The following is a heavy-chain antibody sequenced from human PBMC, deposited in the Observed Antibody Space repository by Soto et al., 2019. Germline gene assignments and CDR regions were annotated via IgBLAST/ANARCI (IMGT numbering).Heavy chain of an antibody. Sequence: SETLSLTCTVSGGPISPYYWTWVRQPPGKGLEWIGYIYSSGSTKYNPSLESRVNISIDTSKNQFSMRMTSVTAADSAIYYCARIRGSRVTPFDTWGQGTLVTVSS. CDR3: ARIRGSRVTPFDT. CDR1: GGPISPYY. V-gene: IGHV4-59*01. J-gene: IGHJ4*02. CDR2: IYSSGST. D-gene: IGHD2-21*02.